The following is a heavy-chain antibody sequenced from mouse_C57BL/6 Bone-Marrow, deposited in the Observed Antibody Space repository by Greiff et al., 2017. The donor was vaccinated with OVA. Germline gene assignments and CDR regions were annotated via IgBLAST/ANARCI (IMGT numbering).Heavy chain of an antibody. V-gene: IGHV1-26*01. CDR2: INPNHGGT. J-gene: IGHJ1*03. Sequence: VQLQQSGPELVKPGASVKISCKASGYTFTDYYMNWVKQSHGKSLEWIGDINPNHGGTSYTQKFKGKATLTVDKSSSTDYMELRSLTSEDSAVYYCARWAYYSNYGYFDVWGTGTTVTVSS. CDR1: GYTFTDYY. CDR3: ARWAYYSNYGYFDV. D-gene: IGHD2-5*01.